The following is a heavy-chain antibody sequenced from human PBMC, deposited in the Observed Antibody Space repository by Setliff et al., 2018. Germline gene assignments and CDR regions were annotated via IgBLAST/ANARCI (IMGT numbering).Heavy chain of an antibody. V-gene: IGHV3-30*02. CDR3: AKELIEVMMTGLEF. CDR2: IRHDGNNK. J-gene: IGHJ4*02. D-gene: IGHD3-22*01. Sequence: PGGSLRLSCAASGFIFSNYGMHWVRQAPGKGLEWVAFIRHDGNNKYYKDPVRGRFTLSRDNSKNTVYLLMNSLRPEDTAVYYCAKELIEVMMTGLEFWGQGSMVTVSS. CDR1: GFIFSNYG.